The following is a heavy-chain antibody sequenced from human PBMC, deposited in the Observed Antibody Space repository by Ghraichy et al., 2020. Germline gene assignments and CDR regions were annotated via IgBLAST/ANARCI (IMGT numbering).Heavy chain of an antibody. V-gene: IGHV3-30*18. CDR1: GFTFSSYG. Sequence: GGSLRLSCAASGFTFSSYGMHWVRQAPGKGLEWVAVISYDGSNKYYADSVKGRFTISRDNSKNTLYLQMNSLRAEDTAVYYCAKDGGGSSWYAYYYYYGMDVWGQGTTVTVSS. D-gene: IGHD6-13*01. CDR3: AKDGGGSSWYAYYYYYGMDV. CDR2: ISYDGSNK. J-gene: IGHJ6*02.